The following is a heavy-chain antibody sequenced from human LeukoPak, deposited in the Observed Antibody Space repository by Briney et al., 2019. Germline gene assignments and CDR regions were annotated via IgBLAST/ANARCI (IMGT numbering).Heavy chain of an antibody. D-gene: IGHD3-3*01. J-gene: IGHJ6*03. V-gene: IGHV4-61*02. CDR2: IYTSGST. CDR3: AREARLWSGLYYMDV. CDR1: GGSVSSDNYY. Sequence: SQTLSLTCTVSGGSVSSDNYYWSWIRQPAGKGLEWIGRIYTSGSTNYNPSLKSRVTMSVDTSKNQFSLKLSSVTAADTAVYYCAREARLWSGLYYMDVWGKGTTVTVSS.